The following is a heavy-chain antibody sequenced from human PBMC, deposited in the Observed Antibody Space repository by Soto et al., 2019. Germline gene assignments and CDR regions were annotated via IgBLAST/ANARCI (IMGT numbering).Heavy chain of an antibody. V-gene: IGHV4-30-4*01. J-gene: IGHJ5*02. CDR2: IYYSGST. D-gene: IGHD6-13*01. CDR1: GGSISSGDYY. CDR3: ARERPDGSRLDP. Sequence: QVQLQESGPGLVKPSQTLSLTCTVSGGSISSGDYYWSWIRQPPGKGLEWIGYIYYSGSTYYNPSVKSRVTISVDTSKNQFALKLSSVTAADTAVYDCARERPDGSRLDPWGQGTLVTVSS.